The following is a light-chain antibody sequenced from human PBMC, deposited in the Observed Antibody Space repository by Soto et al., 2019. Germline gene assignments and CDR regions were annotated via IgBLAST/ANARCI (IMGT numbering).Light chain of an antibody. J-gene: IGLJ3*02. V-gene: IGLV2-8*01. CDR1: SSDVGGYNY. Sequence: QSALTQPPSASGSPGQSVTFSCTGTSSDVGGYNYVSWYQQHPGRAPKLIIYEVTKRPSGVPDRFSGSKSGNTASLTVSGLQAEEEADYYCSSYAGSNNWVFGGGTKVTVL. CDR2: EVT. CDR3: SSYAGSNNWV.